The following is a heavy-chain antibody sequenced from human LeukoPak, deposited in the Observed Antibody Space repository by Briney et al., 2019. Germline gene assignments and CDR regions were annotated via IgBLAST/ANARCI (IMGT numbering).Heavy chain of an antibody. J-gene: IGHJ4*02. CDR1: GFTLSSYE. Sequence: PGGSLRLSCIVSGFTLSSYEMTWFRQAPGKGLEWVSSIGYSGSDTHYADSVKGRFTISRDNPKNTMNLQMNSLRAEDTAVYYCAKGGGSSGRSYYFDYWGQGTLVTVSS. CDR3: AKGGGSSGRSYYFDY. V-gene: IGHV3-23*01. CDR2: IGYSGSDT. D-gene: IGHD6-19*01.